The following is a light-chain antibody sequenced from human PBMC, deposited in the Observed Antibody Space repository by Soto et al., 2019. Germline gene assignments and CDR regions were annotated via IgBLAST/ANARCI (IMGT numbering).Light chain of an antibody. Sequence: EIVMTQSPATLSVSPGERATLSCRASQSVSSNLAWYQQKPGQAPRLLIYGASTRATGIPARFSGSGSGTEFTLTISSLQSEYFAVYYCQQYNNSPPLTFGGGTK. J-gene: IGKJ4*01. CDR1: QSVSSN. V-gene: IGKV3-15*01. CDR3: QQYNNSPPLT. CDR2: GAS.